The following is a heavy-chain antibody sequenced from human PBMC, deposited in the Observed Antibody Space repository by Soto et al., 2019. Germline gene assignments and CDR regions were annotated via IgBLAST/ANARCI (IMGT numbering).Heavy chain of an antibody. CDR1: GYTLTELS. V-gene: IGHV1-24*01. D-gene: IGHD3-16*01. J-gene: IGHJ4*02. CDR2: FDPEDGET. Sequence: ASVKVSCKVSGYTLTELSMHWVRQAPGKGLEWMGGFDPEDGETIYAQKFQGRVTMTEDTSTDTAYMELSSLRSEDTAVYYCATASITFGGAEPPDGKNFDYWGQGTLVTVSS. CDR3: ATASITFGGAEPPDGKNFDY.